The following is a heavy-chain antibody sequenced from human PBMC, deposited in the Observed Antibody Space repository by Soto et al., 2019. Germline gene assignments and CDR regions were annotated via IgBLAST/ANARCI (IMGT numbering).Heavy chain of an antibody. CDR1: GYTFTSYG. J-gene: IGHJ5*02. V-gene: IGHV1-18*01. Sequence: QVQLVQSGAEVKKPGASVKVSCKASGYTFTSYGISWVRQAPGQGLEWMGWISAYNGNTNYAQKLQGRVTMTTDTTTSTAYMEQRSLRYDDTAVYYCARDLTLYYSSGWPRGWGNWFDLWGQGTLVTVS. CDR3: ARDLTLYYSSGWPRGWGNWFDL. CDR2: ISAYNGNT. D-gene: IGHD6-19*01.